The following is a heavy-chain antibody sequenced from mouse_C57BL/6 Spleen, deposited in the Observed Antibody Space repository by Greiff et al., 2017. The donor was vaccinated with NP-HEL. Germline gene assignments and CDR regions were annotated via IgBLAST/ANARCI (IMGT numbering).Heavy chain of an antibody. Sequence: QVQLQQPGAELVRPGSSVKLSCKASGYTFTSYWLHWVKQRPIPGLEWIGNIDPSDREPHYNQKLKDTATLTVGKSSSTAYMQLSSLTSEDSAVYYCHSYYYGSSWAMDYWGQGTSVTVSS. J-gene: IGHJ4*01. CDR2: IDPSDREP. V-gene: IGHV1-52*01. D-gene: IGHD1-1*01. CDR3: HSYYYGSSWAMDY. CDR1: GYTFTSYW.